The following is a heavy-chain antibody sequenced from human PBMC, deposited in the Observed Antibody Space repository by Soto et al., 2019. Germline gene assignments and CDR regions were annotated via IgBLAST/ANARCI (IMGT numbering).Heavy chain of an antibody. CDR2: IIPILGIA. J-gene: IGHJ3*02. D-gene: IGHD3-10*01. CDR1: GGTFSSYT. CDR3: ARDGSGIDAFDI. V-gene: IGHV1-69*08. Sequence: QVQLVQSGAEVKKPGSSVKVSCKASGGTFSSYTISWVRQAPGQGLEWMGRIIPILGIANYAQKFQGRVTITADKSTSTAYMELSRLRSEDTAVYYWARDGSGIDAFDIWGQGTMVTVSS.